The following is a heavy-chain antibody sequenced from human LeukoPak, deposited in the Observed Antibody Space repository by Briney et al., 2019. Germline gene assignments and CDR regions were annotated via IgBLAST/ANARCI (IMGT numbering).Heavy chain of an antibody. CDR2: IRYDGSNK. CDR1: GFTFSSYG. V-gene: IGHV3-30*02. D-gene: IGHD3-10*02. CDR3: AKDSRPYGYVPGYFDY. J-gene: IGHJ4*02. Sequence: PGGSLRLSCAASGFTFSSYGMHWVRQAPGKGLEWVAFIRYDGSNKYYADSVKGRFTISRDNSKNTLYLQMNSLRAEDTAVYYCAKDSRPYGYVPGYFDYWGQGTLVTVSS.